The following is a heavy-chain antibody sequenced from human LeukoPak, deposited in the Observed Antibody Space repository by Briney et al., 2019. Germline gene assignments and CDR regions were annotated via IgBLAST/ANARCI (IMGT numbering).Heavy chain of an antibody. V-gene: IGHV3-74*01. D-gene: IGHD5-12*01. J-gene: IGHJ6*03. CDR2: INSGGRST. CDR3: ARDLGYASYYYYLDV. Sequence: GGSLRLSCAASGFTFSSHWMHWVRQAPGEGLVWVSRINSGGRSTTYADSVKGRFTISRDNAKNTLYLQMNSLRAEDTAVYYCARDLGYASYYYYLDVWGKGTTVTVSS. CDR1: GFTFSSHW.